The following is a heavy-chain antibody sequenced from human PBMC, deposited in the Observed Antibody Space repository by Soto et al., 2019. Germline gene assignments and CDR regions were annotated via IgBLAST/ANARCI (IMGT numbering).Heavy chain of an antibody. J-gene: IGHJ6*03. V-gene: IGHV4-34*01. Sequence: ETLSLTCAVYGGSFSGYYWSWIRQPPGKGLEWIGEINHSGSTNYNPSLKSRVTISVDTSKNQFSLKLSSVTAADTAVYYCARVAPNYYYYYMDVWGKGTTVTVSS. CDR2: INHSGST. CDR3: ARVAPNYYYYYMDV. CDR1: GGSFSGYY.